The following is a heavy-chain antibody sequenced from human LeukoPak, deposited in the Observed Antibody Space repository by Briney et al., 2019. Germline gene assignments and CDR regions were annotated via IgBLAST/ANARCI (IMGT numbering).Heavy chain of an antibody. CDR3: ARLPVGATYDAFDI. Sequence: ASVKVSCKASGYTFTSYGISWVRQAPGQGLEWMGWMNPNSGNTGYAQKFQGRVTITRNTSISTAYMELSSLRSEDTAVYYCARLPVGATYDAFDIWGQGTMVTVSS. CDR2: MNPNSGNT. J-gene: IGHJ3*02. CDR1: GYTFTSYG. D-gene: IGHD1-26*01. V-gene: IGHV1-8*03.